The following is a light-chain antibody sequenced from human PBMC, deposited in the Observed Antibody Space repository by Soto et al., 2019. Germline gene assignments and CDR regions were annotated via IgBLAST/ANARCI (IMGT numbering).Light chain of an antibody. CDR2: SNN. Sequence: QAVVTQPPSESGTPGQRVTIFCSGSSSNIGSNTVNWYQQLPGTAPKLLIYSNNQRPSGVPDRFSGSKSGTSASLAISGLQSEDEADYYCAAWDDSLNGPLFGGGTKLTVL. CDR1: SSNIGSNT. CDR3: AAWDDSLNGPL. V-gene: IGLV1-44*01. J-gene: IGLJ2*01.